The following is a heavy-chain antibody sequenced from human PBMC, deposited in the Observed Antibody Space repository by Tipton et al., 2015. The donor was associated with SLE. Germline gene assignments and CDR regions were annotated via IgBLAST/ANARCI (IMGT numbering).Heavy chain of an antibody. CDR2: IYHSGST. Sequence: TLSLTCAVSGGSISTINWWSWVRQPPGKGLEWIGEIYHSGSTNYNPSLKSRVTISVDKSKNQFSLKLSSVTAADTAVYYCARGRQGMEVFTMDVWGPGTTVTVSS. CDR1: GGSISTINW. J-gene: IGHJ6*02. CDR3: ARGRQGMEVFTMDV. V-gene: IGHV4-4*02. D-gene: IGHD1-14*01.